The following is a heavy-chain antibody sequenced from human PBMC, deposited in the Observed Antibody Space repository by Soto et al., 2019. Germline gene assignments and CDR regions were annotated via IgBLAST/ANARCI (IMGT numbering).Heavy chain of an antibody. V-gene: IGHV3-30-3*01. Sequence: QVQLVESGGGLVQPGRSLRLSCAASGFTFSSYAMHWVRQAPGKGLEWVALISYHGSNQYYADSVKGRFTISRDNSKNTLYLHMNSLRPEDSALYYCARGADYYDTSGSWTFDYWGQGTLGTVSS. CDR2: ISYHGSNQ. D-gene: IGHD3-22*01. J-gene: IGHJ4*02. CDR3: ARGADYYDTSGSWTFDY. CDR1: GFTFSSYA.